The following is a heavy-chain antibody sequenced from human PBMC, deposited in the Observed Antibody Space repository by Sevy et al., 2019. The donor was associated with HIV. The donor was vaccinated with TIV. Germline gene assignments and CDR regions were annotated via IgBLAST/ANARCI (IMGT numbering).Heavy chain of an antibody. CDR2: ITRNSYEAYGGTT. CDR1: GFTFDDYA. J-gene: IGHJ4*02. D-gene: IGHD2-15*01. Sequence: GGSLRLSCTTSGFTFDDYAMSWFRQAPGKGLEWVAFITRNSYEAYGGTTDYAASVKGRFIISRDDSKSVAFLQMNSLKTEHTAVYYCTRGLATSATPQYYFGYWGQGTLVTVSS. V-gene: IGHV3-49*03. CDR3: TRGLATSATPQYYFGY.